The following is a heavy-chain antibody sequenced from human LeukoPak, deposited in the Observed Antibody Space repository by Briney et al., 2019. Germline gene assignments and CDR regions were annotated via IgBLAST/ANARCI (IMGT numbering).Heavy chain of an antibody. CDR3: ARSEYYGSGSYQYYYYGMDV. CDR2: INPSGGST. V-gene: IGHV1-46*01. CDR1: GYTFTSYY. J-gene: IGHJ6*02. Sequence: GATVKVSCKASGYTFTSYYMHWVRQAPGQGLEWMGIINPSGGSTSYAQKFQGRVTMTSDTSTSTVYMELSSLRSEDTAVYYCARSEYYGSGSYQYYYYGMDVWGQGTTVTVSS. D-gene: IGHD3-10*01.